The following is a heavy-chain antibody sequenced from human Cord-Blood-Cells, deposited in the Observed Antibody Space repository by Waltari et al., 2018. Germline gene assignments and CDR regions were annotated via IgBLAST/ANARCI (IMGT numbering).Heavy chain of an antibody. Sequence: QVQLQQWGAGLLKPSETLSLTCAVYGGSFSGYYWSWIRQPPGKGLEWMGEINHSGSTNYNPSLQSRVTISVDTSKNQFSLKLSSVTAADTAVYYCARTYMVRGVIIKKDAFDIWGQGTMVTVSS. CDR2: INHSGST. J-gene: IGHJ3*02. CDR1: GGSFSGYY. V-gene: IGHV4-34*01. D-gene: IGHD3-10*01. CDR3: ARTYMVRGVIIKKDAFDI.